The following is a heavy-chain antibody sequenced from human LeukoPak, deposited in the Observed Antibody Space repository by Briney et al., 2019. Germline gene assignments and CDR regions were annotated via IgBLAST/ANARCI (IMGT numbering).Heavy chain of an antibody. CDR2: INPNSGGT. J-gene: IGHJ4*02. D-gene: IGHD6-6*01. CDR1: GYTFTSYY. Sequence: ASVKVSCKASGYTFTSYYMNWVRQAPGQGLEWMGWINPNSGGTNYAQKFQGRVTMTRDTSISTAYMELSRLRSDDTAVYYCAREGGQLRTFFDYWGQGTLVTVSS. CDR3: AREGGQLRTFFDY. V-gene: IGHV1-2*02.